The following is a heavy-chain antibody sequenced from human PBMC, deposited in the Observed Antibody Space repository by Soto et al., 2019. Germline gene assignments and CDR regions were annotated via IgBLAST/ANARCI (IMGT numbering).Heavy chain of an antibody. CDR3: ARPRYPGRGYYGMDV. V-gene: IGHV5-51*01. Sequence: GAALKISWKGSGYSFTSYWIGWVRQMPGKGLECMGIIYPGDSDTRYSPSFQGQVTISADKSISTAYLQWSSLKASDTAMYYCARPRYPGRGYYGMDVWGQGTTVTVSS. CDR1: GYSFTSYW. J-gene: IGHJ6*02. D-gene: IGHD2-15*01. CDR2: IYPGDSDT.